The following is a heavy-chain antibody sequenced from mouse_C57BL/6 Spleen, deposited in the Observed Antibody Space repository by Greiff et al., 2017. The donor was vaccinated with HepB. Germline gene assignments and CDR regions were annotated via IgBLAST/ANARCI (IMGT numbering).Heavy chain of an antibody. V-gene: IGHV1-76*01. CDR1: GYTFTDYY. D-gene: IGHD2-4*01. CDR2: IYPGSGNT. CDR3: ARSDYEAWFAY. Sequence: VQLQQSGAELVRPGASVKLSCKASGYTFTDYYINWVKQRPGQGLEWIARIYPGSGNTYYNEKFKGKATLTAEKSSSTAYMQLSSLTSEDSAVYFCARSDYEAWFAYWGQGTLVTVSA. J-gene: IGHJ3*01.